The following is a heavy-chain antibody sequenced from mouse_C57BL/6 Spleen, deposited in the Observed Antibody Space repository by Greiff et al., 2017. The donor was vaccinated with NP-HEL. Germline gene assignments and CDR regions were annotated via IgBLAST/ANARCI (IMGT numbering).Heavy chain of an antibody. Sequence: VQLQQSGPELVKPGASVKISCKASGYTFTDYYMNWVKQSHGKSLEWIGDINPNNGGTSYNQKFKGKATLTVDKSSSPAYMELRSLTSEDSAVYYCATYYCSSWDYWGQGTTLTVSS. J-gene: IGHJ2*01. V-gene: IGHV1-26*01. CDR1: GYTFTDYY. CDR3: ATYYCSSWDY. CDR2: INPNNGGT. D-gene: IGHD1-1*01.